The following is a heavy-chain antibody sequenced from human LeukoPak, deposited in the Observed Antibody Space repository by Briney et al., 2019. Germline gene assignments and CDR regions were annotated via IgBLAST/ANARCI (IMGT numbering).Heavy chain of an antibody. J-gene: IGHJ4*02. CDR2: IYYSGST. CDR1: GGSISSSSYY. CDR3: ARNGPTPYGSGSYSDY. Sequence: TSETLSLTCTVSGGSISSSSYYWGWIRQPPGKGLEWIGSIYYSGSTYYNPSLKSRVTISVDTSKNQLSLKLSSVTAADTAVYYCARNGPTPYGSGSYSDYWGQGTLVTVSS. D-gene: IGHD3-10*01. V-gene: IGHV4-39*07.